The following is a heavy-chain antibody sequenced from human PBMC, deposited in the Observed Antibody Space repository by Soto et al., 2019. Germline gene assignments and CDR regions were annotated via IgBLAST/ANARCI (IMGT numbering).Heavy chain of an antibody. V-gene: IGHV4-34*01. CDR2: INHSGST. Sequence: SETLSLTCAVYGGSFSGYYWSWIRQPPGKGLEWIGEINHSGSTNYDPSLKSRVTISVDTSKNQFSLKLSSVTAADTAVYYCARARIYYYGSGSYYNLNWFDPWGQGTLVTVSS. J-gene: IGHJ5*02. CDR3: ARARIYYYGSGSYYNLNWFDP. D-gene: IGHD3-10*01. CDR1: GGSFSGYY.